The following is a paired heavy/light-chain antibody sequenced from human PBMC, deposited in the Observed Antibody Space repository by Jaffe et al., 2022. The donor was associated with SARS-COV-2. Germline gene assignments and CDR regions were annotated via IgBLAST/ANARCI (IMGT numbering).Heavy chain of an antibody. Sequence: EVQLLESGGGLVQPGGSLRLSCAASGFTFSSFAMNWVRQAPGKGLEWVSIIGGLGGSIYYADSVKGRFTISRDNPKNTLYLQMNNLRAEDTAVYYCAKLGGDLLTLADYWGQGTPVTVSS. D-gene: IGHD3-9*01. CDR1: GFTFSSFA. CDR2: IGGLGGSI. J-gene: IGHJ4*02. CDR3: AKLGGDLLTLADY. V-gene: IGHV3-23*01.
Light chain of an antibody. CDR2: YAS. J-gene: IGKJ1*01. CDR1: QSIGSS. CDR3: HQSSSLPQT. V-gene: IGKV6-21*01. Sequence: EIVLTQSPDFQSVTPKEKVTITCRASQSIGSSLHWYQQKPDQSPKLLIKYASQPFSGVPSRFSGSGSGTDFTLTISSLEAEDAATYYCHQSSSLPQTFGQGTKVEIK.